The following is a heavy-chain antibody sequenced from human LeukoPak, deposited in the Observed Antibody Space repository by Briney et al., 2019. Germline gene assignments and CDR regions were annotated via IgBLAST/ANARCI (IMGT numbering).Heavy chain of an antibody. D-gene: IGHD6-13*01. CDR1: GGSFSGYY. CDR3: ARGRSGSSWSVDV. CDR2: INHSGST. J-gene: IGHJ6*04. Sequence: SETLSLTCAVYGGSFSGYYWSWIRQPPGKGLEWIGEINHSGSTNYNPSLKSRVTISVDTSKNQFSLKLSSVTAADTAVYYCARGRSGSSWSVDVWGKGTTVTVSS. V-gene: IGHV4-34*01.